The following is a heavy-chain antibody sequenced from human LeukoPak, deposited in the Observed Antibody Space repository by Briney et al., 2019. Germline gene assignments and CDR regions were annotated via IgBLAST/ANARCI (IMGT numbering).Heavy chain of an antibody. D-gene: IGHD6-19*01. V-gene: IGHV4-34*01. CDR3: ARLVYYYGMDV. CDR2: INHSGST. CDR1: GGSFSGYY. Sequence: TSETLSLTCAVYGGSFSGYYWSWIRQPPGKGLEWIGEINHSGSTNYNPSLKSRVTISVDTSKNQFSLKLSSVTAADTAVYYCARLVYYYGMDVWGQGTLVTVSS. J-gene: IGHJ6*02.